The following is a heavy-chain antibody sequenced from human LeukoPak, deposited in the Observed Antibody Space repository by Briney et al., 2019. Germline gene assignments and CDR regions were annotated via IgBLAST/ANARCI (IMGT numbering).Heavy chain of an antibody. D-gene: IGHD6-13*01. CDR1: GYTFSSYG. CDR2: ISAYNGNT. CDR3: ARGQQLVPWYYYGLDV. Sequence: ASVKVSCKASGYTFSSYGINWVRQAPGQGPEWMGWISAYNGNTNYAQRIQGRVTMTTDTSTSTAYMELRSLISDDTAVYYCARGQQLVPWYYYGLDVWGQGTTVTVSS. J-gene: IGHJ6*02. V-gene: IGHV1-18*01.